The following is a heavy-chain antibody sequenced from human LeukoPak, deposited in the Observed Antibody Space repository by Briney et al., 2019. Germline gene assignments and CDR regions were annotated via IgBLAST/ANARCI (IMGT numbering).Heavy chain of an antibody. CDR1: GGSISSGGYY. J-gene: IGHJ4*02. CDR2: IYYSGST. V-gene: IGHV4-31*03. D-gene: IGHD3-22*01. Sequence: SETLSLTCTVSGGSISSGGYYWSWIRQHPGKGLEWIGYIYYSGSTYYNPSLKSRVTISVDTSKNQFSLKLSSVTAADTAVYHCARENYDSSGYYYRFDYWGQGTLVTVSS. CDR3: ARENYDSSGYYYRFDY.